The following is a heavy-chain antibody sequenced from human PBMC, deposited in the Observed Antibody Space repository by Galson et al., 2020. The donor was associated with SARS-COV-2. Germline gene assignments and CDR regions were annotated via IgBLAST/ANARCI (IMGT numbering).Heavy chain of an antibody. CDR3: ARGGTGVLWFRELFAY. V-gene: IGHV3-48*03. CDR2: ISDGSKSV. D-gene: IGHD3-10*01. CDR1: GFTFSDYE. Sequence: GGSLRLSCEGSGFTFSDYEMTWVRQAPGKGLEWVSYISDGSKSVYYADSVKGRFTVSRDNAKRSLYLQMNSLRAEDTAVYYCARGGTGVLWFRELFAYWGQGTLVTVSS. J-gene: IGHJ4*02.